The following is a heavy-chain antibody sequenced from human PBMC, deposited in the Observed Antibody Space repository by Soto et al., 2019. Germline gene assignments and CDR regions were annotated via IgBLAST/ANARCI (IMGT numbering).Heavy chain of an antibody. V-gene: IGHV1-2*02. D-gene: IGHD2-2*01. Sequence: GASVKVSCKASGYTFTGYYMHWVRQAPGQGLEWMGWINPNSGGTNYAQKFQGRVTMTRDTSISTAYMELSRLRSDDTAVYYCARDRDCSSTSCPRGLRPSSFHGMDVWGQGATVTVSS. J-gene: IGHJ6*02. CDR3: ARDRDCSSTSCPRGLRPSSFHGMDV. CDR1: GYTFTGYY. CDR2: INPNSGGT.